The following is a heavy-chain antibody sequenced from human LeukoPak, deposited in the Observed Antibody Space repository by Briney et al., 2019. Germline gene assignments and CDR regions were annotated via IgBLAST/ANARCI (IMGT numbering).Heavy chain of an antibody. CDR3: ARDLYGDYAFDI. V-gene: IGHV4-59*01. Sequence: TTSETLSLTCTVSGGSISSYYWSWIRQTPGKGLEWIGYIYYSGSTNFNPSLKSRVTISVDTSRKQFSLKLSSVTAADTAVYYCARDLYGDYAFDIWGQGTLVTVSS. J-gene: IGHJ3*02. CDR2: IYYSGST. CDR1: GGSISSYY. D-gene: IGHD4-17*01.